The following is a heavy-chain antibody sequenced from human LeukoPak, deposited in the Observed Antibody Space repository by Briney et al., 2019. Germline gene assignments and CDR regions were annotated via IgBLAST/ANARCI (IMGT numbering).Heavy chain of an antibody. V-gene: IGHV3-9*01. J-gene: IGHJ4*02. CDR2: TSWNSGSI. Sequence: GGSLRLSCAASGFTFDDYAMHWVRQAPGKGLEWVSGTSWNSGSIGYADSVKGRFTISRDNAKNSLYLQMNSLRAEDTALYYCAKGPAGEWEHGSYFDYWGQGTLVTVSS. D-gene: IGHD1-26*01. CDR3: AKGPAGEWEHGSYFDY. CDR1: GFTFDDYA.